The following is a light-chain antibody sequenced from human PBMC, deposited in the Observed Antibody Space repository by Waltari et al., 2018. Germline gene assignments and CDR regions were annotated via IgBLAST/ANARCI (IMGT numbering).Light chain of an antibody. J-gene: IGLJ1*01. CDR3: TAYTGGSPRYV. CDR1: SSDVGSSNY. Sequence: QSALTQPASVSGSPGQSITISCSGTSSDVGSSNYVSWYQQHPGKAPKLVIHDVTNRHAGTSDRFSGSKSGNTASLSIAGLQAEDEADYYCTAYTGGSPRYVFGTGTKVTVL. CDR2: DVT. V-gene: IGLV2-14*03.